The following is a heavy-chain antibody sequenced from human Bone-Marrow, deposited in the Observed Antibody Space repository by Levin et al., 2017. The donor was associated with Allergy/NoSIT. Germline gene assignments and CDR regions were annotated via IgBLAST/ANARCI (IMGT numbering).Heavy chain of an antibody. CDR1: GFIFSDYA. CDR3: AKDFYYDTPGYVHFES. D-gene: IGHD3-22*01. V-gene: IGHV3-23*01. J-gene: IGHJ4*02. CDR2: NTVSGGAT. Sequence: GESLKISCAASGFIFSDYAMNWVRQPPGKGLQWVSSNTVSGGATYYADSVKGRVTISRDNSTNIVYLQLNILRVEDTAVYYCAKDFYYDTPGYVHFESWGQGSPVIVSS.